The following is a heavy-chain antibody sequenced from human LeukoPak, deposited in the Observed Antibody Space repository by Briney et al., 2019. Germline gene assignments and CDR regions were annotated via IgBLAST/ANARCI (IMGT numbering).Heavy chain of an antibody. V-gene: IGHV4-61*08. J-gene: IGHJ5*02. Sequence: PSQTLSLTCTVSGGSISSGVYYWNWIRQPPGKGLEWIGYIYYSGSTNYNPSLKSRVTISVDTSKNQFSLKLSSVTAADTAVYYCASWSRGDRPPPAVPGAFDPWGQGTLVTVSS. CDR3: ASWSRGDRPPPAVPGAFDP. CDR1: GGSISSGVYY. D-gene: IGHD2-2*01. CDR2: IYYSGST.